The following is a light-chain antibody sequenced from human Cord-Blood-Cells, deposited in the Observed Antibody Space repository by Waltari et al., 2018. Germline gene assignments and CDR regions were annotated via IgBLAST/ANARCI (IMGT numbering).Light chain of an antibody. CDR3: QQYNNWPPTT. V-gene: IGKV3-15*01. CDR1: QSVSST. Sequence: EIVMTQSPAPLSVSPGERATLSCRASQSVSSTLAWYQQKPGQAPRLLIYGASTRATGIPARFSGSGSGTEFTLTISSLQSEDFAVYYCQQYNNWPPTTFGQGTKLEIK. J-gene: IGKJ2*01. CDR2: GAS.